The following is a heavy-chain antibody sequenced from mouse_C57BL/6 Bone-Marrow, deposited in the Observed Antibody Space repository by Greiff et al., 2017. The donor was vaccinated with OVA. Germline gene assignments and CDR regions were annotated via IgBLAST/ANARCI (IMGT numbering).Heavy chain of an antibody. CDR3: SSPIPYYYRSSYDYAMDY. J-gene: IGHJ4*01. D-gene: IGHD1-1*01. CDR1: GYTFTDYN. CDR2: INPNNGGT. V-gene: IGHV1-22*01. Sequence: EVQLQQSGPELVKPGASVKMSCKASGYTFTDYNMHWVKQSHGKSLEWIGYINPNNGGTSYNQKFKGKATLTVNNSSSISYRELRSLTSSDSAVYYCSSPIPYYYRSSYDYAMDYWGQGTSVTVSS.